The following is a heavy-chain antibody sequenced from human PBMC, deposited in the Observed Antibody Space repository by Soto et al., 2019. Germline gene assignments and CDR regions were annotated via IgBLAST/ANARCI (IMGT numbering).Heavy chain of an antibody. V-gene: IGHV1-69*02. D-gene: IGHD2-15*01. CDR1: GGTFNTYS. Sequence: QVQLVQSGAEVKKPGSSVKVSCQAAGGTFNTYSINWVRQAPGQGLEWMGRIIPIVGIAKYAQKFQGRVAITADKSTSTGYMMEVNSLRPEATAMYYCARAMMVGATGAFDIWGQGTMVTVSS. CDR2: IIPIVGIA. CDR3: ARAMMVGATGAFDI. J-gene: IGHJ3*02.